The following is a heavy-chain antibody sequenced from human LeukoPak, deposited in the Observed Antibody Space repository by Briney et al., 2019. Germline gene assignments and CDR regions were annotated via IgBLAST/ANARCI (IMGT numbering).Heavy chain of an antibody. CDR3: APDLRGSASSLDD. J-gene: IGHJ4*02. CDR2: ISGDGANT. D-gene: IGHD6-25*01. CDR1: GFAFSTYA. Sequence: QPGGSLRLSCAASGFAFSTYAMCWVRQAPGKGLEWVSLISGDGANTYYPDSVKGRFTISRDNSKNTLYLQMNSLRAEDTAVYYCAPDLRGSASSLDDWGQGTLVTVSS. V-gene: IGHV3-23*01.